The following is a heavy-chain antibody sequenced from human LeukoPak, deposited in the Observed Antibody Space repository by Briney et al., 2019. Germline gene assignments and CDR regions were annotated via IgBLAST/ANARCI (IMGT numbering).Heavy chain of an antibody. J-gene: IGHJ4*02. V-gene: IGHV5-51*01. D-gene: IGHD6-19*01. Sequence: GESLKISCKGSGYSFSTYRIAWVRQVPGKGLEWMGIIYPGDSDTRYSPSFQGQVTISADKSISTAYLQWSSLKASDTAMYYCARLLEGVAGTWGYWGQGTLVTVSS. CDR1: GYSFSTYR. CDR3: ARLLEGVAGTWGY. CDR2: IYPGDSDT.